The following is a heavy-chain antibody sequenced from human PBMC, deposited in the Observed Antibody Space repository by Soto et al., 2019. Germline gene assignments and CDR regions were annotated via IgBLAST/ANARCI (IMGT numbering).Heavy chain of an antibody. CDR2: EYSGST. J-gene: IGHJ4*02. V-gene: IGHV4-59*12. Sequence: QVQLQESGPGLVTPSETLSLTCTVSGASITRDHWNWIRQPPGKGLEWIGEYSGSTNYNPSLKSRVTISVDTSKNQCSLKLSSVTAADTAVYFCATYTSGGGGRGYWGQGTLVTVSS. CDR1: GASITRDH. D-gene: IGHD6-19*01. CDR3: ATYTSGGGGRGY.